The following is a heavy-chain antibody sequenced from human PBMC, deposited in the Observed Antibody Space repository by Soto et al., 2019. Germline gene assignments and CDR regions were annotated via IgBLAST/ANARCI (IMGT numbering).Heavy chain of an antibody. D-gene: IGHD2-21*01. J-gene: IGHJ4*02. CDR2: VDYSGTT. CDR3: ARHTRTLDLVDY. V-gene: IGHV4-39*01. Sequence: SETLSLTCSVSGGSVSGTNYHWGWIRQTPGMGLEWIGTVDYSGTTYNNPSLKSRVTMSVDTSKNQVSLRLTSVTAADTAVYYCARHTRTLDLVDYWGQGTLVTVSS. CDR1: GGSVSGTNYH.